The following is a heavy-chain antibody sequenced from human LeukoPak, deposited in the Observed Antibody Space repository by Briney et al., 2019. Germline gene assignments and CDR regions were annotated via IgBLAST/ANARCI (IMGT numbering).Heavy chain of an antibody. CDR1: KFTFSNYG. CDR3: AKGDNNILTGYYNSFDS. Sequence: GRSLRLSCTASKFTFSNYGMQWVRQAPGKGLEWVAVVSSDGGTKYYADSVKGRFTISRDNSRNTLFLQMNSLRAEDTALFYCAKGDNNILTGYYNSFDSWGQGTLVTVSS. V-gene: IGHV3-30*18. D-gene: IGHD3-9*01. J-gene: IGHJ4*02. CDR2: VSSDGGTK.